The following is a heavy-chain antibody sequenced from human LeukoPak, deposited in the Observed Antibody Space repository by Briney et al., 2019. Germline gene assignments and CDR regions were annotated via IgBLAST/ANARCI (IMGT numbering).Heavy chain of an antibody. Sequence: PSETLSLTCAVSGDHISSSSYYWGWIRHSPGTGLEWLGDIYHSGRTYYTPSLKSRVAISIDTSKNQFSLRLRSMTAADTAVFYCARRRYYDSTGYFEWGRGTLVTVSS. CDR3: ARRRYYDSTGYFE. CDR1: GDHISSSSYY. CDR2: IYHSGRT. J-gene: IGHJ1*01. V-gene: IGHV4-39*01. D-gene: IGHD3-22*01.